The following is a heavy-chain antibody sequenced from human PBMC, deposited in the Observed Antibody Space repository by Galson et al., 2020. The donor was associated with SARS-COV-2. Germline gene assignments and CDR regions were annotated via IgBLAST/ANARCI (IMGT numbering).Heavy chain of an antibody. CDR1: GFTFSTLG. J-gene: IGHJ4*02. Sequence: PGGSLRLPCAASGFTFSTLGLSWVRQPPGKGLEWVSGISAGGATYYAKSLKGRISISRDDDKNSLFLQMNSLRLEDTAVYFCAKATGMTNIFFDSWGQGVRVTVSP. V-gene: IGHV3-23*01. CDR2: ISAGGAT. CDR3: AKATGMTNIFFDS.